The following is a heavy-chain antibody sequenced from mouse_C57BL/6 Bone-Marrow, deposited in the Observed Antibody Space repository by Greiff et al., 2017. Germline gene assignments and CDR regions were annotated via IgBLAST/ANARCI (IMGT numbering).Heavy chain of an antibody. Sequence: QVTLKECGPGILQPSQTLSLTCSFSGFSLSTFGMGVGWIRQPSGKGLEWLAHIWWDDDKYYNPALKSRLTISKDTSKNQVFLKIANGDTADNATYYGDRIEGAYGNYYYAMDYWGQGTSVTVSS. CDR1: GFSLSTFGMG. V-gene: IGHV8-8*01. CDR3: DRIEGAYGNYYYAMDY. J-gene: IGHJ4*01. CDR2: IWWDDDK. D-gene: IGHD2-1*01.